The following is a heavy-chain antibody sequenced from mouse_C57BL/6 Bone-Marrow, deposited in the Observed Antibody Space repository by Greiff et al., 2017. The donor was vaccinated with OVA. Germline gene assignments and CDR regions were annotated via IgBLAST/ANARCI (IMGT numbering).Heavy chain of an antibody. J-gene: IGHJ2*01. V-gene: IGHV1-63*01. D-gene: IGHD2-2*01. CDR1: GYTFTNYW. Sequence: VKLVESGAELVRPGTSVKMSCKASGYTFTNYWIGWAKQRPGHGLEWIGDIYPGGGYTNYNEKFKGKATLTADKSSSTAYMQFSSLTSEDSAIYYCARGYGYDYFDYWGQGTTLTVSS. CDR3: ARGYGYDYFDY. CDR2: IYPGGGYT.